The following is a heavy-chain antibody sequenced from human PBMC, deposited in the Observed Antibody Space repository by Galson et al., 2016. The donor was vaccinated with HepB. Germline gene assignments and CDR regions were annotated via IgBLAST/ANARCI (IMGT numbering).Heavy chain of an antibody. V-gene: IGHV4-39*07. CDR3: ARDLGGIDP. Sequence: SETLSLTCSVSGGSISRSPYNWGWIRQPPGKGLEWIGIIYFGGRTHYNPSLKSRVTISADTSKNQFSLKVNSVTAADTAVYHCARDLGGIDPWGQGTLVTVSS. J-gene: IGHJ5*02. CDR2: IYFGGRT. CDR1: GGSISRSPYN. D-gene: IGHD3-16*01.